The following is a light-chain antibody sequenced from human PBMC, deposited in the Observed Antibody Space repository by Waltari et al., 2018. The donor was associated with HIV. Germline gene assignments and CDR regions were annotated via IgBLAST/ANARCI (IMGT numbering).Light chain of an antibody. CDR3: QAWESSTDVV. J-gene: IGLJ2*01. CDR1: KLGVNN. V-gene: IGLV3-1*01. Sequence: SYELTQPSSASVSSGQPASTTCPCDKLGVNNVCWYQQKPGQSPLLVIYQDNKRPSGIPERFSGSNSGNTATLTISGTQVMDEADYYCQAWESSTDVVFGGGTKLTVL. CDR2: QDN.